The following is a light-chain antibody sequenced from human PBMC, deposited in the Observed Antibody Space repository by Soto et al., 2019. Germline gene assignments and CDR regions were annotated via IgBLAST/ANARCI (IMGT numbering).Light chain of an antibody. J-gene: IGLJ2*01. Sequence: QSVLTQPPSVSAAPGQTVTISCSGSSSNIGKNNVCWYQQFPGTAPRILIYDNNKRPSGIPDRFSASKSGTSATLGITGLQAGDEADYYCGTWDTSLSGGVFGGGTQLTVL. CDR1: SSNIGKNN. CDR3: GTWDTSLSGGV. CDR2: DNN. V-gene: IGLV1-51*01.